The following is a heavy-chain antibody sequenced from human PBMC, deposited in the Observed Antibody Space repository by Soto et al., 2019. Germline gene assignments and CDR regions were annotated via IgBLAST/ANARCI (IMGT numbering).Heavy chain of an antibody. D-gene: IGHD3-3*01. V-gene: IGHV4-39*01. J-gene: IGHJ4*02. Sequence: QLLASGPGLVKPSETVSLTCTVSGGSISSSNSYWGWIRQPPGKGLEWIGSINYSGSTYYNPSLKNRITISVDTSKNRFSLKLSSVTAADTAVYFCAKTGFWSGYRVADYWGQGTLVTVSS. CDR3: AKTGFWSGYRVADY. CDR2: INYSGST. CDR1: GGSISSSNSY.